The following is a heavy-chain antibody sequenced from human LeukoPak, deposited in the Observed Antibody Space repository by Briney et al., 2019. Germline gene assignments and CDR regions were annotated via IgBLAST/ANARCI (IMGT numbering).Heavy chain of an antibody. CDR3: ARSPLDGYNYLDY. Sequence: GGSLRLSCAASGLTYSTNPMHWVRQAPGKGLEWVAVISYDGNAKYYADSVKGRFTISRDNPKNTLYLQMNSLRPEDTAVYYCARSPLDGYNYLDYWGQGTLVTVSS. J-gene: IGHJ4*02. D-gene: IGHD5-24*01. CDR1: GLTYSTNP. V-gene: IGHV3-30*04. CDR2: ISYDGNAK.